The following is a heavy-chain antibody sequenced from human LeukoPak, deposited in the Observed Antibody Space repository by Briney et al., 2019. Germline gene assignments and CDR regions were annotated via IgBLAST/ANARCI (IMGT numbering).Heavy chain of an antibody. CDR2: INDTGRT. Sequence: PSETLSLTCAVYGASFSTYAWGWTRQPPGKGLEWIGEINDTGRTHYNPSLKGRGTVSVDTSKKQFSLKLTSATAEDTAVYYCAGWVGGFFSGGQGTLVTVSS. J-gene: IGHJ4*02. CDR1: GASFSTYA. CDR3: AGWVGGFFS. D-gene: IGHD1-26*01. V-gene: IGHV4-34*01.